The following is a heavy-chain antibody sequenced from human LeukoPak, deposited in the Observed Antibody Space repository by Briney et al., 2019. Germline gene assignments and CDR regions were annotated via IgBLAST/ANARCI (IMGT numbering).Heavy chain of an antibody. CDR1: GFTFSSSA. CDR3: AADRNRRSSSCYPFNFDY. D-gene: IGHD2-2*01. CDR2: IVVGSGKT. V-gene: IGHV1-58*02. Sequence: SEKVSCKASGFTFSSSAMQWVRQARGQRPEWIGWIVVGSGKTNYAQKFQERVTITRDMSTSTAYMELSSLRSEDTAVYYCAADRNRRSSSCYPFNFDYWGQGTLVTVSS. J-gene: IGHJ4*02.